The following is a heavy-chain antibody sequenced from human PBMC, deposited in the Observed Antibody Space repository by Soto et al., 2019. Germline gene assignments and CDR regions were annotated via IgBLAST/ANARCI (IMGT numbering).Heavy chain of an antibody. Sequence: EVQLLESGGGLVQPGGSLRLSCAASGFTFSNYAMNWVRQAPVKGLEWVSVISGSGESTYHADSVKGRFTISRDNSKNTLYLQMNSLRAADTALYYSARRCSGSYYDYWGHGTLVIVSS. V-gene: IGHV3-23*01. CDR2: ISGSGEST. D-gene: IGHD1-26*01. J-gene: IGHJ4*01. CDR3: ARRCSGSYYDY. CDR1: GFTFSNYA.